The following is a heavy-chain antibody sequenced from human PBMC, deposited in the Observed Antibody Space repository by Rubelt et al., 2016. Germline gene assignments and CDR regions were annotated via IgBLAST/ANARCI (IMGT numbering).Heavy chain of an antibody. J-gene: IGHJ3*02. D-gene: IGHD3-16*02. CDR2: IYPGDSDT. Sequence: PGGSLEISCKGSGYSFTSYWIGWVRQMPGKGLEWMGIIYPGDSDTRYSPSFQGQVTISADKSISTAYLQWSSLKASDTAMYYCAITFGGVIAKLPGAFDIWGQGTMVTVSS. V-gene: IGHV5-51*03. CDR3: AITFGGVIAKLPGAFDI. CDR1: GYSFTSYW.